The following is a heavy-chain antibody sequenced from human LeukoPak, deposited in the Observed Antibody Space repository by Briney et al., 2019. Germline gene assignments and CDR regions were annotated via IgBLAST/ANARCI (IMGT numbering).Heavy chain of an antibody. CDR1: GFTFSIYV. D-gene: IGHD2-8*01. J-gene: IGHJ4*02. CDR3: ARYFTGNDY. V-gene: IGHV3-64*01. Sequence: GGSLRLSCAASGFTFSIYVMHWVRQAPGKGLEYVSAISNNGGSTYYANSVKGRFTISRDNSKNTLYLQMGSRRAQDMAVYYCARYFTGNDYWGQGTLVTVSS. CDR2: ISNNGGST.